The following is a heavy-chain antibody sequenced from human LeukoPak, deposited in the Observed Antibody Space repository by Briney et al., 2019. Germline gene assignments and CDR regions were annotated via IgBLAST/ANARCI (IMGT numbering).Heavy chain of an antibody. CDR3: ARHSSGWYGGIDY. J-gene: IGHJ4*02. CDR2: ISSSGSTI. Sequence: GGSLRLSCAASGFIFSSCEMNWVRQAPGRGLEWVSYISSSGSTIYYADSVKGRFTISRDNAKNSLYLQMNSLRAEDTAVYYCARHSSGWYGGIDYWGQGTLVTVSS. V-gene: IGHV3-48*03. CDR1: GFIFSSCE. D-gene: IGHD6-19*01.